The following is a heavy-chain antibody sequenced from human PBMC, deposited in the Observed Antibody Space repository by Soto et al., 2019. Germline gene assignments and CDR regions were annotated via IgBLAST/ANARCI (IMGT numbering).Heavy chain of an antibody. D-gene: IGHD5-12*01. Sequence: GGSMRLSCAASGFTFSSYGMHWVRQAPGKGLEWVAVISYDGSNKYYADSVKGRFTISRDNSKNTLYLQMNSLRAEDTAVYYCAKDWRRDGYKGPFFDSWGPGTMVTV. V-gene: IGHV3-30*18. CDR2: ISYDGSNK. J-gene: IGHJ3*02. CDR3: AKDWRRDGYKGPFFDS. CDR1: GFTFSSYG.